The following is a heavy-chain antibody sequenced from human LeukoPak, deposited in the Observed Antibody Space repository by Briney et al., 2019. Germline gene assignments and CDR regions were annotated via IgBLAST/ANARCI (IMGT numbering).Heavy chain of an antibody. Sequence: RASVKVSCKASGGTFSSYAISWVRQAPGQGLEWMGGIIPIFGTANYAQKFQGRVTITADESTSTAYMELSSLRSEDTAVYYCARVIRNYYYMDVWGKGTTVTISS. V-gene: IGHV1-69*13. CDR3: ARVIRNYYYMDV. D-gene: IGHD3-3*02. J-gene: IGHJ6*03. CDR2: IIPIFGTA. CDR1: GGTFSSYA.